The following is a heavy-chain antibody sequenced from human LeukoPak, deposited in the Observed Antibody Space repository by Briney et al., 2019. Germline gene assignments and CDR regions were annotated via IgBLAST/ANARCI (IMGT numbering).Heavy chain of an antibody. J-gene: IGHJ4*02. CDR1: GFTFNNAH. CDR3: AKRGGSGSYYPFDY. V-gene: IGHV3-15*01. CDR2: IKSKSDGGTT. D-gene: IGHD3-10*01. Sequence: GGSLRLSCAVSGFTFNNAHMTWVRQAPGKGLEWVGRIKSKSDGGTTDYAAPVKGRFTISRDDSKNTLYLQMNSLRAEDTAVYYCAKRGGSGSYYPFDYWGQGTLVTVSS.